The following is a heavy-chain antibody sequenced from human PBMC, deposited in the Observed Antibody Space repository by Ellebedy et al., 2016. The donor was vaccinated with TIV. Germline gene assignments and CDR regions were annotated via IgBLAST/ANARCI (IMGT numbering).Heavy chain of an antibody. CDR3: AKSYSSALHYGMDV. Sequence: PGGSLRLSCAGAGFTFSSYEMNWIRQAPGKGLEWVSYISSSGSTKYYADSVKGRFTISRDNAKNSLYLQMNSLRAEDMALYYCAKSYSSALHYGMDVWGQGTTVTVSS. CDR2: ISSSGSTK. CDR1: GFTFSSYE. J-gene: IGHJ6*02. V-gene: IGHV3-48*03. D-gene: IGHD6-19*01.